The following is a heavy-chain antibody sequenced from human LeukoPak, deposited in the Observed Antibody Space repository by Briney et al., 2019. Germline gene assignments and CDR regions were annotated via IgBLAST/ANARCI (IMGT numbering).Heavy chain of an antibody. D-gene: IGHD4-23*01. CDR2: INPSGGST. V-gene: IGHV1-46*01. CDR3: ARKGSPADYGGNSYAFAI. Sequence: ASVKVSCKASGYTLTSYYLHWVRQAPGQGLEWMAIINPSGGSTSHAQKFQGRVTITADESTSTAYMELSSLRSEDTAVYYCARKGSPADYGGNSYAFAIWGQGTMVTVSS. J-gene: IGHJ3*02. CDR1: GYTLTSYY.